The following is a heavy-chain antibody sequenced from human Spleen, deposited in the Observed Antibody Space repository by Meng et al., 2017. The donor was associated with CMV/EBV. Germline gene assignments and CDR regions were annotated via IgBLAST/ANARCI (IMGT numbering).Heavy chain of an antibody. CDR2: ISPRGTI. J-gene: IGHJ6*02. Sequence: GGSLRLSCTASGITFSTYEMNWVRQAPGKGLEWVSYISPRGTIDYADSVKGRFTVSRDNAADSLYLQMSNLRAEDTAVYYCARASVAGTYYYYGMDVWGQGTTVTVSS. CDR3: ARASVAGTYYYYGMDV. V-gene: IGHV3-48*03. CDR1: GITFSTYE. D-gene: IGHD6-19*01.